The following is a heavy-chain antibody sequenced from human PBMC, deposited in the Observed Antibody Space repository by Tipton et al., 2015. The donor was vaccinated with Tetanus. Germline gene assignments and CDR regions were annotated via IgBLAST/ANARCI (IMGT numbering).Heavy chain of an antibody. Sequence: SLRLSCAASGFTFSSYGMHWVRQAPGKGLEWVAVIWYDGSNKYYADSVKGRFTISRDNSKNTLYLQMNSLRAEDTAVYYCATDSSSWSRGWFDPWGQGTLVTVSS. J-gene: IGHJ5*02. CDR2: IWYDGSNK. D-gene: IGHD6-13*01. CDR3: ATDSSSWSRGWFDP. V-gene: IGHV3-33*01. CDR1: GFTFSSYG.